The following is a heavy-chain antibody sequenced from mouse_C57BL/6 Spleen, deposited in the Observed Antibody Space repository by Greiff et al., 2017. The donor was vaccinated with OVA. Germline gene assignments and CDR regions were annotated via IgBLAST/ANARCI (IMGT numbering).Heavy chain of an antibody. J-gene: IGHJ3*01. Sequence: DVMLVESGGGLVKPGGSLKLSCAASGFTFSSYTMSWVRQTPEKRLEWVATISGGGGNTYYPDSVKGRFTISRDNAKNTLYLQMSSLRSEDTALYCCARRNDGFAYWGQGTLVTVSA. CDR2: ISGGGGNT. CDR1: GFTFSSYT. CDR3: ARRNDGFAY. V-gene: IGHV5-9*01.